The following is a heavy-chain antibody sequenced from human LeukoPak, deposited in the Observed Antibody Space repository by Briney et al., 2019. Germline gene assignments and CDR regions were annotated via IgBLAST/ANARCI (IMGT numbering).Heavy chain of an antibody. Sequence: PGGSLRLSCAASGFTFSTYAMHWVRQAPGKGLEWVTFISYNGGYEYYADSVRGRFTISRDNSKNKLYLQMNSLRVEDTAVYYCAREYYRFGEPGTRWFDPWGQETLVTVSS. CDR2: ISYNGGYE. CDR3: AREYYRFGEPGTRWFDP. J-gene: IGHJ5*02. CDR1: GFTFSTYA. D-gene: IGHD3-10*01. V-gene: IGHV3-30*04.